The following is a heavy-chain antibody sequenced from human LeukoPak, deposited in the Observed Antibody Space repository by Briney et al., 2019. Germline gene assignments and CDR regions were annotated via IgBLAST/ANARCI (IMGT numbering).Heavy chain of an antibody. J-gene: IGHJ6*03. Sequence: KPSETLSLTCAVYGRSFSGYYWSWIRQPPGKGLEWIGEINHSGSTNYNPSLKSRVTISVDTSKNQFSLKLSSVTAADTAVYYCARGRGDSSSWYSYYYYYMDVWGKGTTVTVSS. D-gene: IGHD6-13*01. V-gene: IGHV4-34*01. CDR3: ARGRGDSSSWYSYYYYYMDV. CDR1: GRSFSGYY. CDR2: INHSGST.